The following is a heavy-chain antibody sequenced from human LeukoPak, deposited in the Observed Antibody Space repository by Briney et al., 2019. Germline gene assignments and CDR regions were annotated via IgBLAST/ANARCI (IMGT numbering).Heavy chain of an antibody. Sequence: GGSLRLSCAASGFTFSSYWMHWVRQAPGKGLVWVSRIHSDGSITSYADSVKGRFTVSRDNAKNTLYLQMNSLRAEDTAVYYCARGTWATLYYYYMDVWGKGTTVTVSS. J-gene: IGHJ6*03. V-gene: IGHV3-74*01. D-gene: IGHD5-24*01. CDR2: IHSDGSIT. CDR1: GFTFSSYW. CDR3: ARGTWATLYYYYMDV.